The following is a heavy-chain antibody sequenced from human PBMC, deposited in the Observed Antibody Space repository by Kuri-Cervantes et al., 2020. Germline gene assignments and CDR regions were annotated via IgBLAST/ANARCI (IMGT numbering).Heavy chain of an antibody. CDR1: GGSISSYY. V-gene: IGHV4-59*13. D-gene: IGHD3-10*01. CDR3: ARVSDYYGSAPRGYFDY. CDR2: IYYSGST. Sequence: SETLSLTCTVSGGSISSYYWSWIRQPPGKGLEWIGYIYYSGSTNYNPSLKSRVTISVDTPKNQFSLKLSSVTAADTAVYYCARVSDYYGSAPRGYFDYWGQGTLVTVSS. J-gene: IGHJ4*02.